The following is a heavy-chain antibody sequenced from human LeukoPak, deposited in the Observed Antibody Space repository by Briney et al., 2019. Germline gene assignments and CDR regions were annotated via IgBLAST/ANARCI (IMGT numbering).Heavy chain of an antibody. CDR2: INHSGST. D-gene: IGHD6-19*01. CDR3: ARGRTRWTVAAFDY. V-gene: IGHV4-34*01. J-gene: IGHJ4*02. CDR1: GGSFSGYY. Sequence: SETLSLTCAVYGGSFSGYYWSWIRQPPGKGLEWIGEINHSGSTNYNPSHKSRVTISVDTSKNQFPLKLSSVTAADTAVYYCARGRTRWTVAAFDYWGQGTLVTVSS.